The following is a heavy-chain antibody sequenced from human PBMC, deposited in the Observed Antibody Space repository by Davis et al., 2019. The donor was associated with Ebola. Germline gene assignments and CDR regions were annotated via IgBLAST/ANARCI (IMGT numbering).Heavy chain of an antibody. V-gene: IGHV4-39*07. D-gene: IGHD5-24*01. CDR2: IYYSGST. CDR1: GGSISGSTYY. J-gene: IGHJ4*02. Sequence: SETLSLTCTVSGGSISGSTYYWGWIRQPPGKGLEWIASIYYSGSTYYNPSLKSRVTISVDTSKNQFSLEVRSVTAADTAFYYCVRGSDAYKTGYWGQGTLVTVSS. CDR3: VRGSDAYKTGY.